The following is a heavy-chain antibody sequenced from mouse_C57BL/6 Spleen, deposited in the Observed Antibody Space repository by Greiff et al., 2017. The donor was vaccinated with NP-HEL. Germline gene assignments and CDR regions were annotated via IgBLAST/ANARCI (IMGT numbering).Heavy chain of an antibody. CDR2: IYRGDGDT. Sequence: QVQLQQSGPELVKPGASVKISCKASGYAFSSSWMNWVKQRPGKGLEWIGRIYRGDGDTNYNGKFKGKATLTADKTSSTAYMQLSSLAYEDSAVYFCANWLIRPDAMDYWGQGTSVTVSS. CDR3: ANWLIRPDAMDY. CDR1: GYAFSSSW. D-gene: IGHD2-3*01. V-gene: IGHV1-82*01. J-gene: IGHJ4*01.